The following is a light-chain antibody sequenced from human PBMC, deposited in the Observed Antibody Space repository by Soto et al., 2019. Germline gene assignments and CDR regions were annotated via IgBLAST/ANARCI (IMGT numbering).Light chain of an antibody. CDR1: SSDVGAYNY. V-gene: IGLV2-14*01. Sequence: QYALTQPASVSGSPGQSITISCTGTSSDVGAYNYVSWYQQHPGKAPKLMIYDVSNRPSGVSNRFSGSKSGNAASLTISGLQAEDEADYYCSSYTSSTPVVFCGGTKLTVL. CDR2: DVS. CDR3: SSYTSSTPVV. J-gene: IGLJ2*01.